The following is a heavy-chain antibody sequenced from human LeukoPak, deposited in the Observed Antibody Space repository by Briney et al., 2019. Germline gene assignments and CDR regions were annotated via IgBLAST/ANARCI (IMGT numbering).Heavy chain of an antibody. D-gene: IGHD6-13*01. Sequence: PGASVKVSCKASGGTFSSYAISWVRQAPGQGLEWMGGIIPIFGTANYAQKFQGRVAITADESTSTAYMELSSLRSEDTAVYYCARGIAAAGFDYWGQGTLATVSS. CDR3: ARGIAAAGFDY. J-gene: IGHJ4*02. CDR1: GGTFSSYA. CDR2: IIPIFGTA. V-gene: IGHV1-69*13.